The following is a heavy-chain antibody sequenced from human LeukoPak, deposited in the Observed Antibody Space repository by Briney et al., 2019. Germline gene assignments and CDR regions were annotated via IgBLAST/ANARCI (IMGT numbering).Heavy chain of an antibody. V-gene: IGHV3-21*01. CDR3: ARDLVGRYCSSTSCTTIDYFDY. Sequence: GGSLRLSCAASGFTFSSYSMNWVRQAPGKGLEWVSYISSSSSYIYYADSVKGRFTISRDNAKNSLYLQMNSLRAEDTAVYYCARDLVGRYCSSTSCTTIDYFDYWGQGTLVTVSS. CDR1: GFTFSSYS. J-gene: IGHJ4*02. D-gene: IGHD2-2*01. CDR2: ISSSSSYI.